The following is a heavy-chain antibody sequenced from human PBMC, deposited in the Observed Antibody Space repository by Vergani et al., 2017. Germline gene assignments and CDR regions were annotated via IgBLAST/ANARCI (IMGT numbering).Heavy chain of an antibody. Sequence: EVQLVESGGGSVQSGGSLRLSCVASGFSFNTYWMHWVRQVPGKGLMWVARIDEYGNRATYGDFETGRFTISRDNAKNTVFLQMNNLRDDDAGVYYCVRTEXCTGIACNTRFDSWGQGALVTVSS. CDR2: IDEYGNRA. D-gene: IGHD2-8*02. CDR3: VRTEXCTGIACNTRFDS. J-gene: IGHJ5*01. CDR1: GFSFNTYW. V-gene: IGHV3-74*03.